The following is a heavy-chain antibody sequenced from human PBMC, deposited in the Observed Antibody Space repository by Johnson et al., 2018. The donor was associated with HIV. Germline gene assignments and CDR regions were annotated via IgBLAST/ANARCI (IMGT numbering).Heavy chain of an antibody. V-gene: IGHV3-66*01. J-gene: IGHJ3*02. CDR3: ARYPIRDDAFDI. Sequence: VQLVESGGGLVQPGGSLRLSCAASGFTVSSNYMSWVRQAPGKGLEWVSVIYSGGSTYYADSVTGRFTISRDNSKNTLYLQMNSLRGEDAAMYYCARYPIRDDAFDIWGQGTMVTVSS. CDR1: GFTVSSNY. CDR2: IYSGGST.